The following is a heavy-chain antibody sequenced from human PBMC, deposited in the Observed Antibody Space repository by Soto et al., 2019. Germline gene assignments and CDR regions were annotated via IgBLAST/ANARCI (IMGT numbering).Heavy chain of an antibody. CDR2: IIPIFGTA. V-gene: IGHV1-69*06. CDR1: GGTFSSYA. CDR3: ESPVVATAMSWWFDP. Sequence: QVQLVQSGAEVKKPGSSVKVSCKASGGTFSSYAISWVRQAPGQGREWMGGIIPIFGTANYAQKFQGRVTITADKSTSTAYMELSSLRSEDKAVYYCESPVVATAMSWWFDPWGQGTLVPVSS. J-gene: IGHJ5*02. D-gene: IGHD5-18*01.